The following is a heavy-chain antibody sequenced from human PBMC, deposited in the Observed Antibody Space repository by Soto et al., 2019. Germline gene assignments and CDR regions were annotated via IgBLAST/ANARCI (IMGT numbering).Heavy chain of an antibody. V-gene: IGHV3-7*01. CDR3: ARDYNWNDNWFDP. D-gene: IGHD1-20*01. J-gene: IGHJ5*02. Sequence: GGSLRLSCAASGFTFSSYWMSWVRQAPGKGLEWVANIKQDGSEKYYVDSVKGRFTISRDNAKNSLYLQMNSLRAEDTAVYYCARDYNWNDNWFDPWGQGTLVTVSS. CDR2: IKQDGSEK. CDR1: GFTFSSYW.